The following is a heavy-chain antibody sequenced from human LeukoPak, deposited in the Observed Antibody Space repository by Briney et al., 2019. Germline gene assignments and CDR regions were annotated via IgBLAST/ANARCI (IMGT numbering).Heavy chain of an antibody. Sequence: GGSLRLSCEASGFTFSSYEMNWVRQAPGKGLKWVSGISWNSDKIGYADSVQGRFIISRDNAKNSLYLQMDSLRAEDTALYHCAKAIDYFYFGMDVWGRGTTVTVSS. J-gene: IGHJ6*02. V-gene: IGHV3-9*01. CDR1: GFTFSSYE. CDR3: AKAIDYFYFGMDV. CDR2: ISWNSDKI.